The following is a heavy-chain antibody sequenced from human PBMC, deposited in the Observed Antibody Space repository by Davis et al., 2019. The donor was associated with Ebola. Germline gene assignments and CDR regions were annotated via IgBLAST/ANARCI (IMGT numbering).Heavy chain of an antibody. CDR2: ISGRGNLT. D-gene: IGHD6-13*01. CDR1: GFTFSEYD. CDR3: ARGGSSSNSKFDP. Sequence: GESLKISCAASGFTFSEYDMSWVRQAAGKGLEWVSGISGRGNLTYYADAVKGRFTISRDNAKNSLHLQMNSLRADDTGVYYCARGGSSSNSKFDPWGQGTLVTVSS. V-gene: IGHV3-23*01. J-gene: IGHJ5*02.